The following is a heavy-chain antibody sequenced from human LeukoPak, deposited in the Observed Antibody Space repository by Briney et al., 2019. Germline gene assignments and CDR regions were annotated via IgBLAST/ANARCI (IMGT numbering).Heavy chain of an antibody. J-gene: IGHJ3*02. CDR3: TRDIGYSSSWYTGDAFDI. V-gene: IGHV3-49*04. CDR2: IRSKAYGGTT. Sequence: GGSLRLSCTASGFTFGDYAMSWVRQAPGKGLEWVGFIRSKAYGGTTEYAASVKGRFTISRDDSKSIAYLQMNSLKTEDTAVYYCTRDIGYSSSWYTGDAFDIWGQGTMVTVSS. D-gene: IGHD6-13*01. CDR1: GFTFGDYA.